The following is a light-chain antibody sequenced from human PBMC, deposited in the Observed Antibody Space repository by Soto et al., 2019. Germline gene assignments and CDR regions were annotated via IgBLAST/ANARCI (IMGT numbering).Light chain of an antibody. Sequence: QSVLTQPASVSGSPGQSITISCTGTSSDVGGYNYVSWYQQHPGKAPKLMIYEVSNRPSGVSNRFSGSKSGNTASLTISGLHAEDEADYYCSSYTISSTLVVFGGGTKVTVL. J-gene: IGLJ2*01. V-gene: IGLV2-14*01. CDR1: SSDVGGYNY. CDR3: SSYTISSTLVV. CDR2: EVS.